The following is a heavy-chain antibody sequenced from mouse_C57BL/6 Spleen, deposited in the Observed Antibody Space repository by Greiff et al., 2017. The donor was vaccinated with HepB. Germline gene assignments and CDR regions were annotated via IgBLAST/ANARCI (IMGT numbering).Heavy chain of an antibody. D-gene: IGHD1-1*01. CDR2: IYPSDSET. Sequence: VQLQQPGAELVRPGSSVKLSCKASGYTFTSYWMDWVKQRPGQGLEWIGNIYPSDSETHYNQKFKDKATLTVDKSSSTAYMQLSSLTSEDSAVYYCARWDYYGSSPYWYFDVWGTGTTVTVSS. J-gene: IGHJ1*03. CDR1: GYTFTSYW. V-gene: IGHV1-61*01. CDR3: ARWDYYGSSPYWYFDV.